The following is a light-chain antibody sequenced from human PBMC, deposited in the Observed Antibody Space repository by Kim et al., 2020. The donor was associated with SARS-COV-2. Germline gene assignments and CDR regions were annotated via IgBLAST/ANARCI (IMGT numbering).Light chain of an antibody. CDR1: QYGGSN. J-gene: IGKJ1*01. CDR2: GAS. V-gene: IGKV3-15*01. CDR3: KQNNYWPWT. Sequence: EIVMTQSPATLSVSPGERATLSCRASQYGGSNLAWYQQKPGQAPRLLIYGASTRATGIPARFSGTGSGTEFTLTISSLQSEDFAVYYCKQNNYWPWTFGQGTKVDIK.